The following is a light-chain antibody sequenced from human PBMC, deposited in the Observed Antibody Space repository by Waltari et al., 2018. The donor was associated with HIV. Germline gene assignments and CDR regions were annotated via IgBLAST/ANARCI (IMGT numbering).Light chain of an antibody. CDR1: TGAVTSGHY. Sequence: QAVVTQEPSLTVSPGGTVTLTCGSSTGAVTSGHYPYWFQQKPGQAPRTLIYDTSNKHSWTPARFSGSLLGGKAALTLSGAQPEDEAEYYCLLSYDDTLVFGTGTKVTVL. J-gene: IGLJ1*01. CDR2: DTS. CDR3: LLSYDDTLV. V-gene: IGLV7-46*01.